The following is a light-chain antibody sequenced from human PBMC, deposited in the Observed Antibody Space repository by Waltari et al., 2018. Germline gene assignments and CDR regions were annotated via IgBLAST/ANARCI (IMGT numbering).Light chain of an antibody. V-gene: IGLV2-8*01. Sequence: QSALTQPPSASGSPGQSVTISCTGTASDVGGYRYVSWCQPHPGKAPKLIIFDVSKRPPGVPDRFPGSKSGNTASLTVSGLQAEDEADYYCSSYAGSNNYVFGTGTKVTVL. J-gene: IGLJ1*01. CDR3: SSYAGSNNYV. CDR2: DVS. CDR1: ASDVGGYRY.